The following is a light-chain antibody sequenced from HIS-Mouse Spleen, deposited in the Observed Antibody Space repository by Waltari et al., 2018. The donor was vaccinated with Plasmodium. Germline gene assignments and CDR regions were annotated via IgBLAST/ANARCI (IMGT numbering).Light chain of an antibody. Sequence: QSALTQPPSASGSPGQSVTIPCTGTSRDVGGYNYVPWYQQHPGKAPKLMIYEVSKRPSGVPDRFSGSKSGNTASLTVSGLQAEDEADYYCSSYAGSNNLVFGGGTKLTVL. J-gene: IGLJ2*01. CDR2: EVS. V-gene: IGLV2-8*01. CDR1: SRDVGGYNY. CDR3: SSYAGSNNLV.